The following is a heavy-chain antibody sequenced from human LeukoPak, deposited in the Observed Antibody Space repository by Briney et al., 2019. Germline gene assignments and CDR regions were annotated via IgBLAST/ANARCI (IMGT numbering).Heavy chain of an antibody. CDR1: GFTFSSCS. CDR2: ISSSSGYI. J-gene: IGHJ3*02. V-gene: IGHV3-21*01. Sequence: GGSLRLSCAASGFTFSSCSMNWVRQAPGKGLEWVSSISSSSGYIYYADSVKGRFTISRDNAKNSLYLQMNSLRAEDTAVYYCARVIANYYGSGSYAFDIWGQGTMVTVSS. CDR3: ARVIANYYGSGSYAFDI. D-gene: IGHD3-10*01.